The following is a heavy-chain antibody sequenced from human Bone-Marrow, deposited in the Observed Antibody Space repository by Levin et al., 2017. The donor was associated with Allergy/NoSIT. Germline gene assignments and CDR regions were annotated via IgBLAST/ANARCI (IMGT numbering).Heavy chain of an antibody. Sequence: GGSLRLSCAASGFTFSDYYMSWIRQVPGKGLEWVSYISSRGTTVYYVESVKGRFTISRDNAKHSLQLQMNSLRAEDTAVYYCARKEGDVDDWDQGTLVTVAS. CDR1: GFTFSDYY. V-gene: IGHV3-11*01. CDR3: ARKEGDVDD. J-gene: IGHJ4*02. D-gene: IGHD3-10*01. CDR2: ISSRGTTV.